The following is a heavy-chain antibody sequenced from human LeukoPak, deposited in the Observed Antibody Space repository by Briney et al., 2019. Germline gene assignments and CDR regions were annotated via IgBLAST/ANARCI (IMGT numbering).Heavy chain of an antibody. CDR2: ISSGSETK. D-gene: IGHD3-10*01. J-gene: IGHJ4*02. CDR3: ARDRGSITMVRGVNYY. V-gene: IGHV3-48*04. Sequence: PAGGSLRLSCEASGFSFSSHSMNWVRQAPGKGLEWVSYISSGSETKYYADSVKGRFTISRDNAKNSLFLQMNSLRAEDTAVYYCARDRGSITMVRGVNYYWGQGTLVTVSS. CDR1: GFSFSSHS.